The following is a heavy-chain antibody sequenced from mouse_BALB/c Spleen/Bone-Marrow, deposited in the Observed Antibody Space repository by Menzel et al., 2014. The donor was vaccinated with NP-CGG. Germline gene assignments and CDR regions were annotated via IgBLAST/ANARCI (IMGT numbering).Heavy chain of an antibody. V-gene: IGHV3-8*02. CDR1: GDSINSGY. J-gene: IGHJ1*01. D-gene: IGHD1-1*01. CDR2: ISYSGST. CDR3: AIITTAWYFDV. Sequence: VQLQQSGPSLVEPSQTLSLTCSVTGDSINSGYWNWIRKFPGNKLDYMGYISYSGSTYYNPSLKNRISITQDTSKNQYYLQVNSVSTEDTATYYCAIITTAWYFDVWGAGTTVTVSS.